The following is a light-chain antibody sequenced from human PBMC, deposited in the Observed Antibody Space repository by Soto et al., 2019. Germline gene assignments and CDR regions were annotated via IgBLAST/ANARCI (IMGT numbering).Light chain of an antibody. Sequence: QSALTQPASVSGSPGQSITISCTGTSSDVGAYDYVSWYQQHPGKASKLMIYAVSNRPSGVSNRFSGSKSANTASLTISALQAEDEADYYCSSYTSPFYVFGTGTKLTVL. V-gene: IGLV2-14*01. CDR2: AVS. J-gene: IGLJ1*01. CDR1: SSDVGAYDY. CDR3: SSYTSPFYV.